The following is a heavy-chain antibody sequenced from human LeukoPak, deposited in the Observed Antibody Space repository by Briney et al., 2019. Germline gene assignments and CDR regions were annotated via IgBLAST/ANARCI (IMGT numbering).Heavy chain of an antibody. V-gene: IGHV3-23*01. J-gene: IGHJ4*02. CDR1: GFTSSSYA. D-gene: IGHD6-19*01. CDR2: ISGSGGST. CDR3: AKDSPYELYSSGWTFDY. Sequence: GGSLRLSCAASGFTSSSYAMSWVRQAPGRGLEWVSAISGSGGSTYYADSVKGRFTISRDNSKNTLYLQMNSLRAEDTAVYYCAKDSPYELYSSGWTFDYWGQGTLVTVSS.